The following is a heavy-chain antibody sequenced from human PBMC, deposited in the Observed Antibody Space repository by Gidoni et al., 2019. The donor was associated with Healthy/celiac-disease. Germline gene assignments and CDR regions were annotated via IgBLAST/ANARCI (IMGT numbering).Heavy chain of an antibody. J-gene: IGHJ4*02. V-gene: IGHV3-30*03. CDR3: ATGVVVVPAAILMSDY. CDR2: ISYDGSNK. CDR1: GFTFSSYG. D-gene: IGHD2-2*02. Sequence: QVQLVESGGGVVQPGRSLRLSCAASGFTFSSYGMHWVRQAPGKGLEWVAVISYDGSNKYYADSVKGRFTISRDNSKNTLYLQMNSLRAEDTAVYYCATGVVVVPAAILMSDYWGQGTLVTVSS.